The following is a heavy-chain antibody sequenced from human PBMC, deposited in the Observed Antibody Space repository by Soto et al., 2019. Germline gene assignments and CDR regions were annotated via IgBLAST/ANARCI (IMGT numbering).Heavy chain of an antibody. CDR2: IYYYGST. CDR1: GGSVSSGSHY. CDR3: ARDDGGNSDY. D-gene: IGHD2-15*01. Sequence: QLQLRESGPRLVKPSETLSLTCPVSGGSVSSGSHYWSWIRQPPGKGLEWIGYIYYYGSTNYNPSLKSRVTISVDTSKNQFSLKLSSVTAADTAVYYCARDDGGNSDYWGQGTLVTVSS. J-gene: IGHJ4*02. V-gene: IGHV4-61*01.